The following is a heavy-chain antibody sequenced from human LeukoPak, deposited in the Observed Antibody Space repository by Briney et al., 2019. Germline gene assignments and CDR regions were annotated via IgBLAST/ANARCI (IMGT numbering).Heavy chain of an antibody. CDR2: MNPNSGNT. CDR3: MSVVRGVISY. D-gene: IGHD3-10*01. Sequence: GASVKVSCKASGYTFTSYDINWVRQATGQGLEWMGWMNPNSGNTSYAQKFQGRVTMTRNTSISTAYMELSSLRSEDTAVYYCMSVVRGVISYWGQGTLVTVSS. CDR1: GYTFTSYD. J-gene: IGHJ4*02. V-gene: IGHV1-8*01.